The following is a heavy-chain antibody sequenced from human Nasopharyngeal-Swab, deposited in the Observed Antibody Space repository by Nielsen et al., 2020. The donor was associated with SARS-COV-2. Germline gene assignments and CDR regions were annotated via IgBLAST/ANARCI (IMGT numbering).Heavy chain of an antibody. D-gene: IGHD6-13*01. Sequence: GGSLRLSCAASGFTFSSYAMHWVRQAPGKGLERVAVISYDGSNKYYADSVKGRFTISRDNSKNTLYLQMNSLRAEDTAVYYCARGPYSSSSYYYYGMDVWGQGTTVTVSS. V-gene: IGHV3-30*04. J-gene: IGHJ6*02. CDR2: ISYDGSNK. CDR1: GFTFSSYA. CDR3: ARGPYSSSSYYYYGMDV.